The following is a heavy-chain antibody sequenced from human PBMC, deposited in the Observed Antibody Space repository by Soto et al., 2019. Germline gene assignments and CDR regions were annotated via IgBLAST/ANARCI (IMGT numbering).Heavy chain of an antibody. CDR2: ISAYNANT. Sequence: QVHLVQSGAEVKKPGASVKVSCKASGYTLTRYGITWERQAPGQGLEWMGSISAYNANTNYAQKLQGRLTMTTDTSTSTAYMELRSLTSDDTAVYYCAREVFRYFDLWGRGTLVSVSS. D-gene: IGHD1-20*01. CDR3: AREVFRYFDL. CDR1: GYTLTRYG. V-gene: IGHV1-18*01. J-gene: IGHJ2*01.